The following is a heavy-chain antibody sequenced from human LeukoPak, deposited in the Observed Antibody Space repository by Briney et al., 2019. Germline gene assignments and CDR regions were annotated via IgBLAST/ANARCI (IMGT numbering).Heavy chain of an antibody. Sequence: SETLSLICTVSGDSMSSTSYYWDWIRQSPGKGLEWIGTIFYTGTTYYNPSLKSRVTISVDTSKNQFSLKMTSVTAADTALYYCARQILLAFDPWGQGTLVTVSS. CDR1: GDSMSSTSYY. D-gene: IGHD5-12*01. V-gene: IGHV4-39*01. CDR2: IFYTGTT. J-gene: IGHJ5*02. CDR3: ARQILLAFDP.